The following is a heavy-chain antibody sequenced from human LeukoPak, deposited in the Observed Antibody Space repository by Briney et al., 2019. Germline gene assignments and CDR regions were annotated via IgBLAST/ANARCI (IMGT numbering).Heavy chain of an antibody. CDR2: INTDGTNT. D-gene: IGHD2-15*01. J-gene: IGHJ3*02. V-gene: IGHV3-74*01. Sequence: PGGSLRLSCAASGFSFRSYWMHWVRQAPGEGLVWVSRINTDGTNTGYADSVKGRFTISRDNSKNTLYLQMNSLRAEDTAVYYCAKGIGWLRLVVVVVAATGGDAFDIWGQGTMVTVSS. CDR3: AKGIGWLRLVVVVVAATGGDAFDI. CDR1: GFSFRSYW.